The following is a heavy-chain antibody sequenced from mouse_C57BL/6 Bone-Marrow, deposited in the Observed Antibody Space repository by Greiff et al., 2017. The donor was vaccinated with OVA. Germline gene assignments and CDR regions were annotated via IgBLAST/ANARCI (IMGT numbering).Heavy chain of an antibody. Sequence: EVQVVESGAELVRPGASVKLSCTASGFNIKDDYMHWVKQRPEQGLEWIGWIDPENGDTEYASKFQGKATITADTSSNTAYLQLSSLTSEDTAVYYCTLLLRSDYWGQGTTLTVSS. CDR3: TLLLRSDY. CDR2: IDPENGDT. J-gene: IGHJ2*01. CDR1: GFNIKDDY. V-gene: IGHV14-4*01. D-gene: IGHD1-1*01.